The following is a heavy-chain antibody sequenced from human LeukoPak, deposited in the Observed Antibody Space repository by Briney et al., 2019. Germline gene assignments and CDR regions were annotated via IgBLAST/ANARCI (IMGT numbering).Heavy chain of an antibody. V-gene: IGHV4-59*01. D-gene: IGHD6-13*01. Sequence: SETLSLTCTVSGGSISSYYWSWIRQPPGKGLEWIGYSYYSGSTNYNPSLKSRVTISTDTSKNQFSLNLSSVTAADTAVYYCASLPLSSSSWHLDYWGQGTLVIVSS. J-gene: IGHJ4*02. CDR3: ASLPLSSSSWHLDY. CDR1: GGSISSYY. CDR2: SYYSGST.